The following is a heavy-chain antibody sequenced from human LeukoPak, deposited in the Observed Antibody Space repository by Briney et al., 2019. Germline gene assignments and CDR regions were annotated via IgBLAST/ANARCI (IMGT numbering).Heavy chain of an antibody. CDR1: GFTFSSYA. J-gene: IGHJ4*02. CDR2: ISYDGSNK. D-gene: IGHD2-2*01. CDR3: ATRRNTVVVPAALIDY. Sequence: PGRSLRLSCAASGFTFSSYAMHWVRRAPGKGLEWVAVISYDGSNKYYADSVKGRFTISRDNSKNTLYLQMNSLRAEDTAVYYCATRRNTVVVPAALIDYWGQGTLVTVSS. V-gene: IGHV3-30*04.